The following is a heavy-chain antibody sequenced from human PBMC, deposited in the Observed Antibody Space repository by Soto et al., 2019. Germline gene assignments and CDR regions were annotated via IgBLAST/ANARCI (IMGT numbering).Heavy chain of an antibody. CDR1: GYTFTSYD. CDR3: AREHYGNSAWFDP. CDR2: MNPNSSNT. D-gene: IGHD3-10*01. V-gene: IGHV1-8*01. Sequence: ASVKVSCKASGYTFTSYDINWVRQATGQGIERMGWMNPNSSNTGYAQKYQGGDNMTRNTSISTAYTELSSLRSEDTAGYYCAREHYGNSAWFDPWGQGTLVTVSS. J-gene: IGHJ5*02.